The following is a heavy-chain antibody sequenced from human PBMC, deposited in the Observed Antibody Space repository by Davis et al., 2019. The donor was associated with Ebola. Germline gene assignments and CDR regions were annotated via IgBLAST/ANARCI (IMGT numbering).Heavy chain of an antibody. D-gene: IGHD2-2*01. J-gene: IGHJ6*02. CDR2: ISTYSGDT. CDR3: AREGMPLGLDV. V-gene: IGHV1-18*04. CDR1: GYGFSRHG. Sequence: ASVKVSCKASGYGFSRHGITWVRQAPGQGLEWMGWISTYSGDTIYAETLQDRVIMTTDTSTSTAYLELRSLTSDDTAVYYCAREGMPLGLDVWGQGTTVIVSS.